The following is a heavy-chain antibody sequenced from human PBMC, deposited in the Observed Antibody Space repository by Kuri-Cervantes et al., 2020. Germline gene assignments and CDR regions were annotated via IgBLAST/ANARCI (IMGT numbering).Heavy chain of an antibody. CDR1: GGSISSYY. J-gene: IGHJ5*02. Sequence: SETLSLTCTVSGGSISSYYWNWIRQPPGKGLEWIGYILDSGSTNYNPSLNSRVTISVDTSKSQFYLKLTSVTAADTADYYCVRGQALGAWGQGTLVTVSS. CDR2: ILDSGST. V-gene: IGHV4-59*01. CDR3: VRGQALGA.